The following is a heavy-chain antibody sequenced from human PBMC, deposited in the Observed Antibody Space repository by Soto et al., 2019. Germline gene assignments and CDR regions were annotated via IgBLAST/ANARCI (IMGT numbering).Heavy chain of an antibody. CDR1: GGSISSRDYY. CDR3: ARDKATGINCFDP. D-gene: IGHD4-4*01. J-gene: IGHJ5*02. CDR2: IYYSGST. V-gene: IGHV4-30-4*01. Sequence: SETLSLTCTVSGGSISSRDYYWSWIRQPPGKGLEWIGYIYYSGSTFYTPSLKSRVSVSVDTSKNQFSLRLNSVTATNTAVYYCARDKATGINCFDPWGQGTLVTVSS.